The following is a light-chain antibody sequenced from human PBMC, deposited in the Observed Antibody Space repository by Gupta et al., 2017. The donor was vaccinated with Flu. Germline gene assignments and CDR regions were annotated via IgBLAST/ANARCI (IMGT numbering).Light chain of an antibody. Sequence: EIALTQSPGTLSWFRGERDTLSCRASQSINLNYVAWFQQNSGQPPSLLIYAASSRATGIPDRFSGGGSGTDYTLTISRLEPEDFAVYYCQQYGSTRGYTFGQGTHLENK. CDR2: AAS. CDR3: QQYGSTRGYT. V-gene: IGKV3-20*01. CDR1: QSINLNY. J-gene: IGKJ2*01.